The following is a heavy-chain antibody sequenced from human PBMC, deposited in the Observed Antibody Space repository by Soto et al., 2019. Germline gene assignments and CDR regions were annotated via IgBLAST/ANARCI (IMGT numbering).Heavy chain of an antibody. CDR3: ARDRSHGDYGGEGGHAFDI. V-gene: IGHV1-46*01. Sequence: QVQLVQSGAEVKKPGASVKVSCKASGYTFTSYYMHWVRQAPGQGLEWMGIINPSGGSTSYAQKFQGRVTMTRDTSTSTVYMELSSLRSEDTAVYYCARDRSHGDYGGEGGHAFDIWGQGTMVTVSS. CDR2: INPSGGST. D-gene: IGHD4-17*01. CDR1: GYTFTSYY. J-gene: IGHJ3*02.